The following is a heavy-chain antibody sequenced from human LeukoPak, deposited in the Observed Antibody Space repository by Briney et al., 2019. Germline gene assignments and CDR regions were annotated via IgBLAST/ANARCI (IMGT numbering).Heavy chain of an antibody. CDR3: AKWGDYDVLTGYYVSDY. CDR2: ITGSGSGI. J-gene: IGHJ4*02. V-gene: IGHV3-23*01. CDR1: GFPFSNYA. D-gene: IGHD3-9*01. Sequence: PGAALRLSCAAPGFPFSNYAMSWVRQAPGKGLEWVSAITGSGSGIYYADSMKSRFTISRDNSKNTLYLQINSLRAEDTAVYYCAKWGDYDVLTGYYVSDYWGQGTLVTVSS.